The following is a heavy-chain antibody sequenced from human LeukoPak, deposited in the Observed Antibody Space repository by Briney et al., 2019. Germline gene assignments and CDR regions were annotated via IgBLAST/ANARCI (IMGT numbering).Heavy chain of an antibody. CDR2: INHSGST. CDR1: GGSFSGYY. J-gene: IGHJ4*02. D-gene: IGHD3-22*01. V-gene: IGHV4-34*01. CDR3: ATYYYDSSDDY. Sequence: PSGTLSLTCAVYGGSFSGYYWSWIRQPPGKGLEWIGEINHSGSTNYNPSLKSRVTISVDTSKNQFSLKLSSVTAADTAVYYCATYYYDSSDDYWGQGTLVTVSS.